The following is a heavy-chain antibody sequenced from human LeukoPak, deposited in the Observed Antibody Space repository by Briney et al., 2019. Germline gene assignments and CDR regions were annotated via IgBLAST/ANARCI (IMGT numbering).Heavy chain of an antibody. CDR3: ARDRGFGQADV. CDR1: GLTFSGYW. J-gene: IGHJ6*04. Sequence: GGSLTLSCAAAGLTFSGYWMSWLRQARGKGLEWVDNIKQDGGEKYYVDSVKGRFTISRDNAKNSLYLQMNSLRAEDTAVYYCARDRGFGQADVWGKGTTVTVSS. D-gene: IGHD3-10*01. CDR2: IKQDGGEK. V-gene: IGHV3-7*01.